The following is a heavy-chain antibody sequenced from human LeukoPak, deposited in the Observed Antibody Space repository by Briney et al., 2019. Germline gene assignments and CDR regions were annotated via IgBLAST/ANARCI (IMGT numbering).Heavy chain of an antibody. V-gene: IGHV3-23*01. D-gene: IGHD6-19*01. CDR3: AKSMTLQWRGFFDL. Sequence: GGSLRLSCVASGFTFRSYPMTWVRQAPGKGLEWVSTISDSGANTYYADSVRGRFTISRDNSKNTLYLQKNSLRADDTAIYYCAKSMTLQWRGFFDLWGRGTHVTVSP. CDR1: GFTFRSYP. J-gene: IGHJ2*01. CDR2: ISDSGANT.